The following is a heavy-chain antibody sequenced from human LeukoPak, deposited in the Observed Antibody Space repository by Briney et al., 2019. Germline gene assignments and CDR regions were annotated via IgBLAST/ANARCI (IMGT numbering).Heavy chain of an antibody. CDR1: GYTFVTKP. CDR3: VRGGWNHIYQESSYFEY. V-gene: IGHV1-18*01. D-gene: IGHD3-16*02. CDR2: ISPLNGAT. J-gene: IGHJ4*02. Sequence: ASGKVSCKTSGYTFVTKPISWVRQAPGQGLEWLGWISPLNGATSFAQQFQGRVSMTTDSTTDTVYLQWRSVGFDETAIYCCVRGGWNHIYQESSYFEYWGEGSVLIVT.